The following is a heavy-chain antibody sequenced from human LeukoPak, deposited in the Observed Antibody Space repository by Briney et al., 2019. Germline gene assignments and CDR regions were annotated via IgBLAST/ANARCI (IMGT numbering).Heavy chain of an antibody. V-gene: IGHV3-7*01. Sequence: GGSLRLSCAASGFTFRSYWKSWVRQAPGKGLECVPKIKQGGSVKYYVDSVKARFTISRDDAKNSLYVQMNSLRDEDTAVYYCARVGYSGWNLEYWGQGTLVTVSS. CDR1: GFTFRSYW. CDR2: IKQGGSVK. J-gene: IGHJ4*02. CDR3: ARVGYSGWNLEY. D-gene: IGHD5-12*01.